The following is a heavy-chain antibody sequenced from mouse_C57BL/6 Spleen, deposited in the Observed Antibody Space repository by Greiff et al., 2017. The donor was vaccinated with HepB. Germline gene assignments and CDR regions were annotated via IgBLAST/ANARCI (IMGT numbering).Heavy chain of an antibody. CDR3: ARDNYYVRGYFDV. V-gene: IGHV5-4*01. CDR2: ISDGGSYT. J-gene: IGHJ1*03. Sequence: EVQRVESGGGLVKPGGSLKLSCAASGFTFSSYAMSWVRQTPEKRLEWVATISDGGSYTYYPDNVKGRFTISRDNAKNNLYLQMSHLKSEDTAMYYCARDNYYVRGYFDVWGTGTTVTVSS. D-gene: IGHD1-1*01. CDR1: GFTFSSYA.